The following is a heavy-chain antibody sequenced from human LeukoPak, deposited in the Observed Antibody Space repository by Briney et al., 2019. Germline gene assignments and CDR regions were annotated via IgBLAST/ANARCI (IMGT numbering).Heavy chain of an antibody. CDR3: ARDGDYVSWYFDL. J-gene: IGHJ2*01. CDR1: GGSISRYY. CDR2: IYTSRST. V-gene: IGHV4-4*07. Sequence: PSETLSLTCTVSGGSISRYYWSWIRQPAGKGLEWTGRIYTSRSTNYNPSLKSRVTMSVDTSKNQFSLKLSSVTAADTAVYYCARDGDYVSWYFDLWGRGTLVTVSS. D-gene: IGHD4-17*01.